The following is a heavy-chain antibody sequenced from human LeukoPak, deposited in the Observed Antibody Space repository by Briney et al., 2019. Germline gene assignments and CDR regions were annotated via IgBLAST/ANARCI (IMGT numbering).Heavy chain of an antibody. V-gene: IGHV1-69*04. CDR1: GYTFTSYA. CDR3: AREQDGGNSDFDY. CDR2: IIPILGIA. D-gene: IGHD4-23*01. J-gene: IGHJ4*02. Sequence: SVKVSCKASGYTFTSYAISWVRQAPGQGLEWMGRIIPILGIANYAQKFQGRVTITADKSTSTAYMELSSLRSEDTAVYYCAREQDGGNSDFDYWGQGTLVTVSS.